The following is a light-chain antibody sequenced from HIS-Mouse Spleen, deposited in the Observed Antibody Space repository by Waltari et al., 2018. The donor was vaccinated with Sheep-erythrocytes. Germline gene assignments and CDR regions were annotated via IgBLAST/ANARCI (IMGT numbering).Light chain of an antibody. CDR3: QQYGSSPWT. CDR2: GAS. Sequence: EIVLTQSPGTLSFSPGERATLSCRASHSVSLGYLAWYQQKPGQAPRLLIYGASSRATGIPDRFSGSGSGTDFTLTISRLEPEDFAVYYCQQYGSSPWTFGQGTKVEIK. CDR1: HSVSLGY. V-gene: IGKV3-20*01. J-gene: IGKJ1*01.